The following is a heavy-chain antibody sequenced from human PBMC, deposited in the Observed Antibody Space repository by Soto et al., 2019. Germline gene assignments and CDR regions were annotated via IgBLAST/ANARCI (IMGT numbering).Heavy chain of an antibody. CDR3: ARHFPISAAGTLYYFAY. CDR2: IYYSGST. CDR1: GGSISSYY. V-gene: IGHV4-59*08. J-gene: IGHJ4*02. Sequence: SETLSLTCTVSGGSISSYYWSWIRQPPGKGLEWIGYIYYSGSTNYNPSLKSRVTISVDTSKNQFSLKLSSVTAADTAVYYCARHFPISAAGTLYYFAYCAQRTLVTGSA. D-gene: IGHD6-13*01.